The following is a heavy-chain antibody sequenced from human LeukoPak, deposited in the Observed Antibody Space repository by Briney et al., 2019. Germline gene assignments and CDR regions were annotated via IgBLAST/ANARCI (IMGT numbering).Heavy chain of an antibody. CDR1: GFTFSGYG. J-gene: IGHJ4*02. V-gene: IGHV3-33*01. Sequence: GGSLRLSCAASGFTFSGYGMHWVRQAPGKGLEWVAVIYYDGSRRLYADSVKGRFTISRDDSKNTLFLEMNSLSAEDTAVYYCAREESAYYREFWGQGTLLTVSS. CDR2: IYYDGSRR. CDR3: AREESAYYREF. D-gene: IGHD3-3*01.